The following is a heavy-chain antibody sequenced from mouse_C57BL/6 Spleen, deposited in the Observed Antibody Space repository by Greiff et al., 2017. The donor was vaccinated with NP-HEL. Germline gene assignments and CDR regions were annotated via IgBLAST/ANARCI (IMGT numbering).Heavy chain of an antibody. D-gene: IGHD3-2*02. Sequence: DVKLVESGGGLVQPGGSMKLSCVASGFTFSNYWMNWVRQSPEKGLEWVAQIRLKSDNYATNYAESVKGRFTISRDDSKSSVYPQITNLRAEDSGIYYCAGYSSGYVAAWFAYWGQGTLVTVSA. CDR1: GFTFSNYW. CDR2: IRLKSDNYAT. V-gene: IGHV6-3*01. CDR3: AGYSSGYVAAWFAY. J-gene: IGHJ3*01.